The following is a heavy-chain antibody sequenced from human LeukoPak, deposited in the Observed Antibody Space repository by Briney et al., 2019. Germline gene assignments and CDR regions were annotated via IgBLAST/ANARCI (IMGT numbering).Heavy chain of an antibody. J-gene: IGHJ3*02. CDR3: ATANSGPDI. V-gene: IGHV3-74*01. Sequence: QTGGSLRLSCAASGFTFSSYWMHWVDQAPGKGLVWVTRISADGSYTLYADSVKGRFTTTRDNAKNTLYLQMNSLRAEDTAVYYCATANSGPDIWGQGTTVTVSS. CDR2: ISADGSYT. D-gene: IGHD1-1*01. CDR1: GFTFSSYW.